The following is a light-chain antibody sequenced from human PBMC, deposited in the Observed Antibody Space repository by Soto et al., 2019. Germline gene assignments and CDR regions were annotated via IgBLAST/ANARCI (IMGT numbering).Light chain of an antibody. CDR1: QRISSN. Sequence: EVVMTQSPATLSVSPGERATLSCTASQRISSNLAWYQQRRGQAPRLLIYGASTRAPGIPARFSGSGSETEFTLTISSLQSEDFADYYCQHYNNWPPWTFGQGTKVEIK. CDR2: GAS. J-gene: IGKJ1*01. V-gene: IGKV3-15*01. CDR3: QHYNNWPPWT.